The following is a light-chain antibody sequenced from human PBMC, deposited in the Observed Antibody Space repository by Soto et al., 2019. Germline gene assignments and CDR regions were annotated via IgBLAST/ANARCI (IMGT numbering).Light chain of an antibody. CDR2: AAS. CDR1: QSISSY. CDR3: QQSYSTPWT. V-gene: IGKV1-39*01. Sequence: DIQMTQSPSSLSASVGDRITITCRASQSISSYLTLYHQKPGKAPKLLIYAASSLQSGVPSRFSGSGSGTDFTLTISSLQPEDFATYYCQQSYSTPWTLGQGTKVEIK. J-gene: IGKJ1*01.